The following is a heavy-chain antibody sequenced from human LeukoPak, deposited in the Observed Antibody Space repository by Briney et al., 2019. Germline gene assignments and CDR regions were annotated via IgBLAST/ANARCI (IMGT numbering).Heavy chain of an antibody. CDR2: ISSSGSTI. CDR1: GFTFSDYY. CDR3: ARGSGRYCSSTSCFIDY. J-gene: IGHJ4*02. D-gene: IGHD2-2*01. Sequence: SGGSLRLSCAGAGFTFSDYYMSWIRQAPGKGLEWVSYISSSGSTIYYADSVKGRFTISRDNAKNSLYLQMNSLRAEDTAVYYCARGSGRYCSSTSCFIDYWGQGTLVTVSS. V-gene: IGHV3-11*01.